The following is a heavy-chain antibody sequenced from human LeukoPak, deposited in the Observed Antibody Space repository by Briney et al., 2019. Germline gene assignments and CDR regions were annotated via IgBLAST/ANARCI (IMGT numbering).Heavy chain of an antibody. CDR3: ARDNSNFIDY. D-gene: IGHD4-23*01. J-gene: IGHJ4*02. CDR2: IIPIFGAA. Sequence: SVKVSCKASGGTFSSYAISWVRQAPGQGLEWMGRIIPIFGAANYAQKFQGRVTITTDESTSTAYMELSSLRSEDTAVYYCARDNSNFIDYWGQGTLVTVSS. CDR1: GGTFSSYA. V-gene: IGHV1-69*05.